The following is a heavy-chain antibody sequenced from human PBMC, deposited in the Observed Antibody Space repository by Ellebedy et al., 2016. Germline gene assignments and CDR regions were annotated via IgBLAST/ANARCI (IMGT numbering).Heavy chain of an antibody. J-gene: IGHJ4*02. CDR2: INADGSET. CDR3: ARVAFGYCSRSGCYGVPNFDQ. CDR1: GFSFRTYW. Sequence: GESLKISXAASGFSFRTYWMFWIRQFPGEGLMWVSQINADGSETDYADSVRGRFTISRDNAKNTLSLHMNSLGAEDTAVYYCARVAFGYCSRSGCYGVPNFDQWGQGVQVTVSS. D-gene: IGHD2-15*01. V-gene: IGHV3-74*01.